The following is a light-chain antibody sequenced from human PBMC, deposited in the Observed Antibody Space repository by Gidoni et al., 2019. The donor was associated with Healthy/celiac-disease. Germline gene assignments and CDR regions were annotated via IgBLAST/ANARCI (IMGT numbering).Light chain of an antibody. J-gene: IGKJ5*01. V-gene: IGKV1-27*01. CDR1: QGIISY. CDR3: QRNDNALVT. Sequence: DIQFTHSPSSLSPSVGDRVPITCRVSQGIISYLNWYRQKPGKGPKLLIYSASNLKSGVPSRFSGSGSGTDFTLTISSLQPEDVATYYGQRNDNALVTFGQGTRLEIK. CDR2: SAS.